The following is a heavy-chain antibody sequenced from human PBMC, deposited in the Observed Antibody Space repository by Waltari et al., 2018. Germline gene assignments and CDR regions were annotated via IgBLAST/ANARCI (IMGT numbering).Heavy chain of an antibody. V-gene: IGHV4-4*07. J-gene: IGHJ3*02. D-gene: IGHD2-2*01. CDR2: IYTSGST. CDR1: GGSISSYY. Sequence: QVQLQESGPGLVKPSETLSLTCTVSGGSISSYYWSWIRQPAGKGLEWIGRIYTSGSTNYNPSLKSRVTMSVDTSKNQFSLKLGSVTAADTAVYYCARDPTGYCSSTSCYEVAFDIWGQGTMVTVSS. CDR3: ARDPTGYCSSTSCYEVAFDI.